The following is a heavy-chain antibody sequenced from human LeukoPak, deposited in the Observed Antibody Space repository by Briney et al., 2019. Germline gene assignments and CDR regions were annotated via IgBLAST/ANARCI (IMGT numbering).Heavy chain of an antibody. Sequence: ASVKVSRKASGYTFTGYYMHWVRQAPGQGLEWMGRINPNSGGTNYAQKFQGRVTMTRDTSISTAYMELSRLRSDDTAVYYCANLYYDSSGEDYWGQGTLVTVSS. CDR1: GYTFTGYY. D-gene: IGHD3-22*01. V-gene: IGHV1-2*06. CDR2: INPNSGGT. J-gene: IGHJ4*02. CDR3: ANLYYDSSGEDY.